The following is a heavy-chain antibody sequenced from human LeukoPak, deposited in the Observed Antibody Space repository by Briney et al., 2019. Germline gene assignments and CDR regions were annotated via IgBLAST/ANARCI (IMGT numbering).Heavy chain of an antibody. J-gene: IGHJ4*02. CDR2: ISGSGGSK. Sequence: GGSLRLSCAASGFTFSTYGMSWVRQAPGKGLEWVSGISGSGGSKYYADSVKGRFTISRDNAENSLYLQMNSLRAEDTAVYYCAKFGITMVRGVIIDLDYWGQGTLVTVPS. V-gene: IGHV3-23*01. CDR1: GFTFSTYG. CDR3: AKFGITMVRGVIIDLDY. D-gene: IGHD3-10*01.